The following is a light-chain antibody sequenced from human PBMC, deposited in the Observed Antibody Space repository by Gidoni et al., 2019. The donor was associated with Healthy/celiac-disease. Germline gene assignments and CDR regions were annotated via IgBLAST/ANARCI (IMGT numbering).Light chain of an antibody. J-gene: IGLJ3*02. V-gene: IGLV1-40*01. CDR1: SSNIGAGHD. CDR2: GNS. Sequence: QSVLTQPPSVSGAPGQRVTISCTGSSSNIGAGHDVHWYQQLPGTAPNLLIYGNSNRPSGVPDRFSGSKSGTSASLAITGLQAEDEADYYCQSYDSSLSGWVFGGGTKLTVL. CDR3: QSYDSSLSGWV.